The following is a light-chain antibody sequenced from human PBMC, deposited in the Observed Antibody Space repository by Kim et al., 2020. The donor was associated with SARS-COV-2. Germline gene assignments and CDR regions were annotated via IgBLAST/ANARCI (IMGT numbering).Light chain of an antibody. CDR2: KAS. J-gene: IGKJ2*01. Sequence: IQMTQSPSTLSASVGDRVTITCRASQSVGRSLSWYQQKPGKAPSLLIFKASNLEGGVPSRFSGSGSGTEFTLTISSLQPDDFATYYCKEYNCYSHTCGQGPNRDI. CDR1: QSVGRS. V-gene: IGKV1-5*03. CDR3: KEYNCYSHT.